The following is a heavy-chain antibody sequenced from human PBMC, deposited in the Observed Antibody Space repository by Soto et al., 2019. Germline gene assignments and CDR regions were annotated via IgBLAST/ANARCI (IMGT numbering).Heavy chain of an antibody. J-gene: IGHJ5*02. D-gene: IGHD2-15*01. CDR2: IWYDGSNK. Sequence: GGSLRLSCAASGFTFSSYGMHWVRQAPGKGLEWVAVIWYDGSNKYYADSVKGRFTISRDNSKNTLYLQMNSLRAEDTAVYYCARDPDARGGSFSDLSLPNWVDP. V-gene: IGHV3-33*01. CDR1: GFTFSSYG. CDR3: ARDPDARGGSFSDLSLPNWVDP.